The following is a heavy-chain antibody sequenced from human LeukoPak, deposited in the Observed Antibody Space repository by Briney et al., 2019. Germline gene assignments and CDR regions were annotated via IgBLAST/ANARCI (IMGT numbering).Heavy chain of an antibody. CDR3: ARRGRYCSGGSCHNWFDP. CDR2: IYYSGST. V-gene: IGHV4-39*01. Sequence: TSETLSLTCTVSGGSISSSSYYWGWIRQPPGKGLEWIGSIYYSGSTYYNPSLKSRVTISVDTSKNQFSLKLSSVTAADTAVHYCARRGRYCSGGSCHNWFDPWGQGTLVTVSS. D-gene: IGHD2-15*01. CDR1: GGSISSSSYY. J-gene: IGHJ5*02.